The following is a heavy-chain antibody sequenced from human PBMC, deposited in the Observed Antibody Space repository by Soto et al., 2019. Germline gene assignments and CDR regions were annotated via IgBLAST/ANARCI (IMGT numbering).Heavy chain of an antibody. V-gene: IGHV3-30-3*01. Sequence: QVQLVESGGGVVQPGRSLRLSCAASGFTFSIYAMHWVRQAPGKGLEWVAVISYDGSNKYYADSVKGRFTISRDNSKNTLYLQMNSLRAEDTAVYYCARDTRLNSGSEYWGQGTLVTVSS. D-gene: IGHD1-26*01. CDR3: ARDTRLNSGSEY. CDR1: GFTFSIYA. CDR2: ISYDGSNK. J-gene: IGHJ4*02.